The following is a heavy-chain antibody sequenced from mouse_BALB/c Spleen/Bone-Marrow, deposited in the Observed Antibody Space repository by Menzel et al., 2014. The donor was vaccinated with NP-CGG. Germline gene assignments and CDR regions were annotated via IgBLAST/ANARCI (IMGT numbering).Heavy chain of an antibody. CDR2: ISNGGGST. J-gene: IGHJ2*01. CDR1: GFTFSDYY. D-gene: IGHD1-1*02. Sequence: EVKVVESGGGLVQPGGSLKLSCATSGFTFSDYYMYWVRQTPEKRLEWVVYISNGGGSTYYPDTVKGRFTISRDNAKNTLYLQMSRLKSEDTAMYYCARGGLWSSFDYWGQGTTLTVSS. CDR3: ARGGLWSSFDY. V-gene: IGHV5-12*02.